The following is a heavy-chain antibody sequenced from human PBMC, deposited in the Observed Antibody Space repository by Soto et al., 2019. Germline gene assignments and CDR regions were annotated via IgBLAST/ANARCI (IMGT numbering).Heavy chain of an antibody. D-gene: IGHD2-15*01. CDR2: IWYDGSKK. V-gene: IGHV3-33*01. Sequence: QVQLVESGGGVAQPEKSLRLSCTASGFTFSSYGMHWVRQVPGKGLEWVALIWYDGSKKYYADSVKGRFTISRDNSKNTLLLQMDSLRAEDTAVYHCARDGYCSGGRCYRLLSFDYWGQGTLVTVSS. J-gene: IGHJ4*02. CDR3: ARDGYCSGGRCYRLLSFDY. CDR1: GFTFSSYG.